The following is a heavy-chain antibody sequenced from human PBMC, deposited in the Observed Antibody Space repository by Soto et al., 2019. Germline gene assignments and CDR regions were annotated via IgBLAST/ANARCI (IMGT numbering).Heavy chain of an antibody. Sequence: ASVKVSCKASGGTFSSYAISWVRQAPGQGLEWMGGIIPIFGTANYAQKFQGRVTITADESTSTAYMELSSLRSEDTAVYYCARDRIVGATPTVSLTLPLDYWGQGTLVTVSS. CDR1: GGTFSSYA. CDR2: IIPIFGTA. CDR3: ARDRIVGATPTVSLTLPLDY. D-gene: IGHD1-26*01. J-gene: IGHJ4*02. V-gene: IGHV1-69*13.